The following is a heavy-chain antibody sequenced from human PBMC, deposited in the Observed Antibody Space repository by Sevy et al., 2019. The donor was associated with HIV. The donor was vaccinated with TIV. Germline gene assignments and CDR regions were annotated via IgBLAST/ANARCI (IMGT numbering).Heavy chain of an antibody. CDR3: AGGIYGSGSRLGLGY. Sequence: GGSLRLSCAASGFTFSSYWMTWVRQAPGKGLEWVANMRQDGSEKYYVDSVKGRFTISRDNAKNSLYLQMNGLRAEDTAVYYCAGGIYGSGSRLGLGYWGQGTLVTVSS. CDR1: GFTFSSYW. CDR2: MRQDGSEK. J-gene: IGHJ4*02. V-gene: IGHV3-7*01. D-gene: IGHD3-10*01.